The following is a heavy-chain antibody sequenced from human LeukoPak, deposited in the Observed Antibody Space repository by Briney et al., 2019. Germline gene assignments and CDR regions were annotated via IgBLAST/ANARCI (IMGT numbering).Heavy chain of an antibody. CDR2: INGYNTYT. D-gene: IGHD4-17*01. CDR3: ARGRGSPYGDYGPVDY. J-gene: IGHJ4*02. V-gene: IGHV1-18*01. CDR1: GYTFTNYH. Sequence: ASVSVSCKASGYTFTNYHISWVRQAPGQGLEWMGWINGYNTYTKYTQKFQGRVTMTTDTSTSTAYMEPRSLRSEDTAVYYCARGRGSPYGDYGPVDYWGQGTLVTVSS.